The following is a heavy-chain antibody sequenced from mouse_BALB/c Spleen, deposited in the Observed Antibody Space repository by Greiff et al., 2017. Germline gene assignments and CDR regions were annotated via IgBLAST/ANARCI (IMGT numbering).Heavy chain of an antibody. V-gene: IGHV5-9-4*01. CDR3: AREGYGSSRFDY. Sequence: EVKVVESGGGLVKPGGSLKLSCAASGFTFSSYAMSWVRQSPEKRLEWVAEISSGGSYTYYPDTVTGRFTISRDNAKNTLYLEMSSLRSEDTAMYYCAREGYGSSRFDYWGQGTTLTVSS. J-gene: IGHJ2*01. D-gene: IGHD1-1*01. CDR2: ISSGGSYT. CDR1: GFTFSSYA.